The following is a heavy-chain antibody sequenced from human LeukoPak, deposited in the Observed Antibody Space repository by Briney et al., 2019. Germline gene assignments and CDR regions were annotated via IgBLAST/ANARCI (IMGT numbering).Heavy chain of an antibody. D-gene: IGHD1-26*01. J-gene: IGHJ6*02. V-gene: IGHV4-59*01. CDR1: GGSISGYY. CDR2: IYYTGNT. CDR3: ARAVAGATMDYYYGMDV. Sequence: SETLFLTCTVSGGSISGYYWSWLRQPPGKGLEWIGYIYYTGNTNYNPSLKSRVTISLGTSRIQFSLNLSSVTAADTAVYYCARAVAGATMDYYYGMDVWGQGTTVTVSS.